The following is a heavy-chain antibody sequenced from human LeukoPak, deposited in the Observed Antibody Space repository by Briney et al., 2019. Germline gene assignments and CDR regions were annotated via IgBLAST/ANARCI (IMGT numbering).Heavy chain of an antibody. Sequence: PGGSLRLSCAASGFTFSSYAMSWVRQAPGKGLEWVSAISGSGGSTYYADSVKGRFTISRDNSENTLYLQMNSLRAEDTAVYYCAKRPSGYCSRTSCYLFDYWGQGTLVTVSS. D-gene: IGHD2-2*03. J-gene: IGHJ4*02. CDR2: ISGSGGST. V-gene: IGHV3-23*01. CDR3: AKRPSGYCSRTSCYLFDY. CDR1: GFTFSSYA.